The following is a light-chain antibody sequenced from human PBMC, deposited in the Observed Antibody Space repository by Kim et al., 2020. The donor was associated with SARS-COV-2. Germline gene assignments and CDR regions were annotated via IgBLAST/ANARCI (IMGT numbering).Light chain of an antibody. CDR1: QSVSRY. J-gene: IGKJ4*01. CDR3: QQRSNWRIT. V-gene: IGKV3-11*01. CDR2: DAS. Sequence: LFPGERATLSCRASQSVSRYLAWYQQKPGQAPRLLIYDASNRATGIPARFSGSGSGTDFTLTISSLEPEDFAVYYCQQRSNWRITFGGGTKVDIK.